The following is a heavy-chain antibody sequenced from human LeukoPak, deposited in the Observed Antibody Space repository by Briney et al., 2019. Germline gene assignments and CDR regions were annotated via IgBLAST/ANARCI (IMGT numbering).Heavy chain of an antibody. CDR2: INHSGST. Sequence: SETLSLTCAVYGGSFSGYYWSSIRQPPGKGLEWIGEINHSGSTNYNPSLKSRVTISVDTSKNQFSLKLSSVTAADTAVYYCGRGKGAHWGQGTLVTVSS. J-gene: IGHJ4*02. CDR3: GRGKGAH. V-gene: IGHV4-34*01. CDR1: GGSFSGYY.